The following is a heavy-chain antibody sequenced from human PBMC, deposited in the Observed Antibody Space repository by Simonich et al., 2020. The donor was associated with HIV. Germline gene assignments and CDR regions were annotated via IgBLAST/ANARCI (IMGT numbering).Heavy chain of an antibody. CDR2: INHSGST. V-gene: IGHV4-34*01. Sequence: QVQLQQWGAGLLKPSETLSLTCAVYGGSFSGYYWRWIRQPPGKGLEWIGEINHSGSTNYNPSLKSRVTISVDTSKNQFSLKLSSVTAADTAVYYCASHYGVNHLNWFDPWGQGTLVTVSS. J-gene: IGHJ5*02. CDR1: GGSFSGYY. D-gene: IGHD3-10*01. CDR3: ASHYGVNHLNWFDP.